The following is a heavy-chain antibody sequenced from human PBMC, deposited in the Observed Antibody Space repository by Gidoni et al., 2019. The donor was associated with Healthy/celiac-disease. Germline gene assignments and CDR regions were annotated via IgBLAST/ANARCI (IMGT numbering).Heavy chain of an antibody. CDR2: MNPNSGNT. CDR3: ARAPARITIFGVVIMAKYYYYYMDV. J-gene: IGHJ6*03. V-gene: IGHV1-8*01. D-gene: IGHD3-3*01. Sequence: QVQLVQSGAEVKKPGASVKVSCKASGYTFTSYDINCVRQATGQGLEWMGWMNPNSGNTGYAQKFQGRVTMTRNTSISTAYKELSSLRSEDTAVYYCARAPARITIFGVVIMAKYYYYYMDVWGKGTTVTVSS. CDR1: GYTFTSYD.